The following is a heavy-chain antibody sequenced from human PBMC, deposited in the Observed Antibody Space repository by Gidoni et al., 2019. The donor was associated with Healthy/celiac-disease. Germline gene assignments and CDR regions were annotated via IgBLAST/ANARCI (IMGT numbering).Heavy chain of an antibody. V-gene: IGHV3-48*02. CDR3: ARTGRDIVVVVHRYMDV. Sequence: EVQLVESGGGLVQPGGSLRLACSASGFTFGRHSRNWVRQAPGKGLEWVSYISSSSSTIYYADSVKGRFTISRDNAKNSLYLQMNSLRDEDTAVYYCARTGRDIVVVVHRYMDVWGKGTTVTVSS. CDR2: ISSSSSTI. D-gene: IGHD2-15*01. J-gene: IGHJ6*03. CDR1: GFTFGRHS.